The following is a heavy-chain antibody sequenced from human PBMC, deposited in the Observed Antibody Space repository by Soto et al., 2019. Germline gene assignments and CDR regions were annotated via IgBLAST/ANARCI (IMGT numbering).Heavy chain of an antibody. V-gene: IGHV1-69*13. CDR2: IIPMYGPA. CDR1: GGTFSSYA. J-gene: IGHJ5*02. CDR3: ASVTSMVRGVIDNWFDP. D-gene: IGHD3-10*01. Sequence: SEKVSCKASGGTFSSYAIHWVRQAPGQGLEWMGGIIPMYGPAKYAQRFQGRVTITADESTTTVYMELTRLTSQDTAVYYCASVTSMVRGVIDNWFDPWGHGTLVTVSS.